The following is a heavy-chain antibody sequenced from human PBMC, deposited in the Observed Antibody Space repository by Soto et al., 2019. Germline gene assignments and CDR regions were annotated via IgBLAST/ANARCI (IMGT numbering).Heavy chain of an antibody. CDR1: GYTFTSYY. V-gene: IGHV1-46*01. D-gene: IGHD3-22*01. CDR2: INPSGGST. CDR3: AREGYDSSGYYYFDY. Sequence: ASVKVSCKASGYTFTSYYMHWLRQAPGQGLEWMGIINPSGGSTSYAQKFQGRVTMTRDTSTSTVYMELSSLRSEDAAVYYCAREGYDSSGYYYFDYWGQGTLVTGSS. J-gene: IGHJ4*02.